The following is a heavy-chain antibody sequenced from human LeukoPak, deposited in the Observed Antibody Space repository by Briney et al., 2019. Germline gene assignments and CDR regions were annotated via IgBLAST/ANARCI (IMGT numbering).Heavy chain of an antibody. V-gene: IGHV1-18*04. D-gene: IGHD3-10*01. Sequence: ASVKVSCKASGYTFTSYYILWVRQAPGQGLEWMGWISAYNGNTNYAQKLQGRVTMTTDTSTSTAYMELRSLRSDDTAVYYCARDHLWFGELNYWGQGTLVTVSS. CDR1: GYTFTSYY. CDR2: ISAYNGNT. J-gene: IGHJ4*02. CDR3: ARDHLWFGELNY.